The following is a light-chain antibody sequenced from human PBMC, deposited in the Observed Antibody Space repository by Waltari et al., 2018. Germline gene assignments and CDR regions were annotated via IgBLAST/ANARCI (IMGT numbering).Light chain of an antibody. CDR1: SRDIGGSNF. CDR3: SAFAGSNNFGV. CDR2: DVN. J-gene: IGLJ3*02. V-gene: IGLV2-8*01. Sequence: QSALTQPPPASGSPGQSVTISCTGTSRDIGGSNFVSWYQPRPGKAPRFLIYDVNKRPSGVSVRFSGSKSGNTASLTVSGLQPDDEATYYCSAFAGSNNFGVFGGGTKLTVL.